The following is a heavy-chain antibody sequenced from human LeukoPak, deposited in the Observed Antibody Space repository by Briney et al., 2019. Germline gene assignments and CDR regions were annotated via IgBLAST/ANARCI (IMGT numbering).Heavy chain of an antibody. CDR2: IWYDGNNK. CDR1: GFTFSNYG. J-gene: IGHJ3*02. V-gene: IGHV3-30*02. CDR3: AKGRRDYYDSSGARDAFDI. D-gene: IGHD3-22*01. Sequence: PGGSLRLSCAASGFTFSNYGMHWVRQAPGKGLEWVAVIWYDGNNKYYGDSVKGRFTISRDNSKNTLYLQMNSLRAEDTAVYYCAKGRRDYYDSSGARDAFDIWGQGTMVTVSS.